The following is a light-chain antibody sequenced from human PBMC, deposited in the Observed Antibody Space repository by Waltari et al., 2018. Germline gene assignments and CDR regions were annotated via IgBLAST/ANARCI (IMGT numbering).Light chain of an antibody. V-gene: IGKV3-20*01. CDR1: KSVGRS. Sequence: EIVLTQSPGTLSLSQGEGATLACRASKSVGRSLAWYQQKPGQDPRLRIYDASTRATGITDRFSGSESGTDFSLTISRLEPEDFAVYYCQKYVSLPATFGQGTTVEIK. J-gene: IGKJ1*01. CDR3: QKYVSLPAT. CDR2: DAS.